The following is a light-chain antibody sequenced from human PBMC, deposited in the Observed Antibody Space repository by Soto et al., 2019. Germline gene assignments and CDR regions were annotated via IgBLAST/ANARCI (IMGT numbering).Light chain of an antibody. J-gene: IGKJ4*01. Sequence: VLTHFPGTLSLSPGERATHSCRASQSVSSNYLAWYQQKPGQAPRLLIYGASRRATGIPDRFSGSGSGTDFTLTISRLEPEDFAVYSCQEYGSSALTFGGGTKVDIK. CDR1: QSVSSNY. CDR3: QEYGSSALT. V-gene: IGKV3-20*01. CDR2: GAS.